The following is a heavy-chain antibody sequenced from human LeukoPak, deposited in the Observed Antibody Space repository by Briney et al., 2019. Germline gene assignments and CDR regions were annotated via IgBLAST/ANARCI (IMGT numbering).Heavy chain of an antibody. CDR1: GGTFSSYV. CDR2: IIPIFGTA. V-gene: IGHV1-69*06. CDR3: AREGEARMTYYYDSSAYYFDH. Sequence: ASVKVSCKASGGTFSSYVINWVRQAPGQGLEWMGGIIPIFGTANYAQKFQGRVTITADKSTSTAYMELSSLRSEDTAVYYCAREGEARMTYYYDSSAYYFDHWGQGTLVTVSS. J-gene: IGHJ4*02. D-gene: IGHD3-22*01.